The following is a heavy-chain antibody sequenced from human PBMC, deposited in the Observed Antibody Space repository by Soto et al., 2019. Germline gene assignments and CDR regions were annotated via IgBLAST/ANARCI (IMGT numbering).Heavy chain of an antibody. CDR2: IDPKNGGT. J-gene: IGHJ4*02. V-gene: IGHV1-2*02. CDR1: GYSISGYY. Sequence: QVQLVQSGTEVKKPGASVKVSCQASGYSISGYYIHWVRQAPGQGLEWMGWIDPKNGGTVSAQKFQGRLTMTRDTSISTVYMDLSGLTSDDTALYYCGRDDYGIFPYWGQGSLVTVSS. CDR3: GRDDYGIFPY. D-gene: IGHD3-10*01.